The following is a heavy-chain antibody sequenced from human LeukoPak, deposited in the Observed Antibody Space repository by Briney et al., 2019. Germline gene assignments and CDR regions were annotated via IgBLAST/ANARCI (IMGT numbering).Heavy chain of an antibody. CDR2: ISSSGGTT. CDR3: ARSGGRMVTPVAY. Sequence: GGSLRLSCVASGFISSDYAMSWVRQAPGKGLEWVSSISSSGGTTFYADSVKGRFTISRELFKKTVHLEMKAMRAEDTAVYYCARSGGRMVTPVAYWGQGILVAVSS. V-gene: IGHV3-23*01. CDR1: GFISSDYA. D-gene: IGHD5-18*01. J-gene: IGHJ4*02.